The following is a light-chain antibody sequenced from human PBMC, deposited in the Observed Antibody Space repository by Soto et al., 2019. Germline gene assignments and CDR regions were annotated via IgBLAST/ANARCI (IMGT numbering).Light chain of an antibody. CDR3: MQAQQTPYT. Sequence: DIVMTQSPLSLPVTPGEPASISCRSSQSLLHSNGYNYLDWYLQKPGQSPQLLIYWGSNRASGVPERFSGSGSGTDFTLKISRVEAEDVGVYYCMQAQQTPYTFGQGTKLEIK. V-gene: IGKV2-28*01. CDR2: WGS. J-gene: IGKJ2*01. CDR1: QSLLHSNGYNY.